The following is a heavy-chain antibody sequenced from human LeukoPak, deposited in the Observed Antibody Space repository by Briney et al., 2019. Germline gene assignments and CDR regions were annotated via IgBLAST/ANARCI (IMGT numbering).Heavy chain of an antibody. V-gene: IGHV3-66*01. Sequence: GGSLRLSCAASGFTVSSNYMSWVRQAPGKGLEWVSVIYSGGSTYYEDSVKGRFTISRDNSKNTLYLQMNSLRAEDTAIYYCAGDRNSDWYSPLDYWGQGSQVTVSP. CDR1: GFTVSSNY. CDR3: AGDRNSDWYSPLDY. D-gene: IGHD6-19*01. J-gene: IGHJ4*02. CDR2: IYSGGST.